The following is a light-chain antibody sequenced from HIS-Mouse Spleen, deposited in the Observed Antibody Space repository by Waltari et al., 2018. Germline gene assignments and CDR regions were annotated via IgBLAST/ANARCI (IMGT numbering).Light chain of an antibody. Sequence: QSALTQPRSVSGSPGQSVTISCTGTSSDVGGYNYVSWYQQHPGKAPKLMIYDVSKRPSGAPDRSSGSKSGNTASLTISGLQAEDEADYYCCSYAGSYPVVFGGGTKLTVL. CDR2: DVS. CDR1: SSDVGGYNY. V-gene: IGLV2-11*01. J-gene: IGLJ2*01. CDR3: CSYAGSYPVV.